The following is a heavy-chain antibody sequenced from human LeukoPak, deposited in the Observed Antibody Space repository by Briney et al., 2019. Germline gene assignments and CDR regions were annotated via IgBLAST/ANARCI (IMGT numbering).Heavy chain of an antibody. CDR3: AREGRLAGADY. D-gene: IGHD6-13*01. J-gene: IGHJ4*02. V-gene: IGHV3-30*03. Sequence: PGGSLRLSCAASGFTFSSYGMNWVRQAPGKGLEWVAVISYDGSNKYYVDSVKGRFTISRDNARKSLYLQLNSVRAEDTAVYYCAREGRLAGADYWGQGTLVTVSS. CDR2: ISYDGSNK. CDR1: GFTFSSYG.